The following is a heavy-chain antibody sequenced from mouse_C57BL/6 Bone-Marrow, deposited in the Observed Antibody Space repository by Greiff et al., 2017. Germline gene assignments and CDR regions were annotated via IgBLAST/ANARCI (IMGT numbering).Heavy chain of an antibody. CDR1: GFTFSSYA. CDR2: ISDGGSYT. D-gene: IGHD2-12*01. CDR3: ARENYSDYEAMDY. J-gene: IGHJ4*01. V-gene: IGHV5-4*01. Sequence: EVKLLQPGGGLVKPGASLKLSCAASGFTFSSYAMSWVRQTPEQRLEWVATISDGGSYTYYPDNVKGRFTISRDNAKNNLYLQMSHLKSEDTAMYCGARENYSDYEAMDYWGQGTSVTVSS.